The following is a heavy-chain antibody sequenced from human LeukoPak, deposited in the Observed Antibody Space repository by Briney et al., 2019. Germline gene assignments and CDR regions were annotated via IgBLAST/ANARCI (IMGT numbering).Heavy chain of an antibody. CDR1: GFTFSSHA. V-gene: IGHV3-23*01. Sequence: GGSLRLSCAVSGFTFSSHAMCWVRQAPGRGLEWVSSIDIGGGSTNYADSVKGRSTIFRDNSKNTVYLQMNGLRAEDTALYYCANEIRPNDHWGQGTLVIVSS. J-gene: IGHJ5*02. D-gene: IGHD3-16*01. CDR3: ANEIRPNDH. CDR2: IDIGGGST.